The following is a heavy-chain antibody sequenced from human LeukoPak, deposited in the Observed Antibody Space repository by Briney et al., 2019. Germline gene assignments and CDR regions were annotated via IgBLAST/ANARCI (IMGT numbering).Heavy chain of an antibody. J-gene: IGHJ1*01. CDR1: GFTFSSYS. Sequence: GGSLRLSCAASGFTFSSYSMNWVRQAPGKGLEWVSSISSSSYIYYADSVKGRFTISRDNAKNSLYLQMNSLRAEDTAVYYCARDPPLITAAGSRYFQHWGQGTLVTVSS. D-gene: IGHD6-13*01. CDR3: ARDPPLITAAGSRYFQH. V-gene: IGHV3-21*01. CDR2: ISSSSYI.